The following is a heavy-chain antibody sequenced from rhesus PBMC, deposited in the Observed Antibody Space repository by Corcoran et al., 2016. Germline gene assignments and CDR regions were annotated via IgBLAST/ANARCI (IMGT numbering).Heavy chain of an antibody. CDR3: ARFGAAGLFDY. J-gene: IGHJ4*01. CDR2: INGNSGRT. D-gene: IGHD6-25*01. CDR1: GGSFSSYW. V-gene: IGHV4-80*01. Sequence: QVQLQESGPGLVKPSETLSLTCAASGGSFSSYWWSWIRQPPGKGLEGIGEINGNSGRTNYNPSLWSRGTISKDASKTQFSLKLSSVTAADTAVYYCARFGAAGLFDYWGQGVLVTVSS.